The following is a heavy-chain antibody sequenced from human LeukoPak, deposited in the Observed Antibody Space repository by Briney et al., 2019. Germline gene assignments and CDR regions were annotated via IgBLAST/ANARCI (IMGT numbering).Heavy chain of an antibody. CDR1: GFTFSSYA. J-gene: IGHJ4*02. CDR3: ARGSYYDSSGYYESSYYFDY. CDR2: ISYDGSNK. D-gene: IGHD3-22*01. V-gene: IGHV3-30-3*01. Sequence: GGSLRLSCAASGFTFSSYAMHWVRQAPGKGLEWVAVISYDGSNKYYADSVKGRFTISRDNSKNTLYLQMNSLRAEDTAVYYCARGSYYDSSGYYESSYYFDYWGQGTLVTVSS.